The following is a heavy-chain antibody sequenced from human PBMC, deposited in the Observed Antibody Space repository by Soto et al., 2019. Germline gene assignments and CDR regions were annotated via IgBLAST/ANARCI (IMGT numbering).Heavy chain of an antibody. CDR3: ARDHCRGASCYQTYAFDI. V-gene: IGHV3-21*01. CDR1: GFNFSSYT. CDR2: ISSSSRYI. D-gene: IGHD2-15*01. Sequence: GESLKISCAASGFNFSSYTMSWVRQAPGKGLEWVSSISSSSRYIYYADSVKGRFTISRDDAKNSLSLQMNSLRAEDTAVYYCARDHCRGASCYQTYAFDIWGQGTMVTVSS. J-gene: IGHJ3*02.